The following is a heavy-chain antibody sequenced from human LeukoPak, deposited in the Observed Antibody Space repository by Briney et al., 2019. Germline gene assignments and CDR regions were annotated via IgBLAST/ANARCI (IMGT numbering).Heavy chain of an antibody. J-gene: IGHJ4*02. Sequence: ASVKVSCKASGYTFTTHDINWVRQATGQGLEWMGWMNPKSGNTGYAQNFQGRITMTSNTSISTAYMELSSLRSEDTAVYYCARGPWSSGFQDYWGQGTLVTVSS. CDR3: ARGPWSSGFQDY. CDR1: GYTFTTHD. CDR2: MNPKSGNT. V-gene: IGHV1-8*01. D-gene: IGHD6-19*01.